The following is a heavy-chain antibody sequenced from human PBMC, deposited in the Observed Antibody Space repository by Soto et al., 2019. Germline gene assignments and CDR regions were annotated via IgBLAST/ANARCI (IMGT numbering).Heavy chain of an antibody. CDR3: AKGWASMVRATPMDV. CDR1: GFTFDDYA. D-gene: IGHD3-10*01. V-gene: IGHV3-9*01. Sequence: EVQLVESGGGLVQPGRSLRLSCAASGFTFDDYAMHWVRQAPGKGLEWVSGISWNSGSIGYADSVKGRFTISRDNAKNSLDLQMNSLRAEDTALYYCAKGWASMVRATPMDVWGQGTTVTVSS. CDR2: ISWNSGSI. J-gene: IGHJ6*02.